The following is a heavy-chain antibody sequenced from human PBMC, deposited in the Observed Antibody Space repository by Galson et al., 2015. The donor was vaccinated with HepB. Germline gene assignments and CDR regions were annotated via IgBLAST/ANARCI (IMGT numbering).Heavy chain of an antibody. CDR1: GFTFSSYW. D-gene: IGHD3-22*01. Sequence: SLRLSCAASGFTFSSYWMSWVRQAPGKGLEWVANIKQDGTEKYYVDSVTGRFIISRVNAKNSLFLQMNSLRAEDTAVYYCVRDLYYYDNSGPPYWGQGTLVTVSS. CDR2: IKQDGTEK. V-gene: IGHV3-7*01. CDR3: VRDLYYYDNSGPPY. J-gene: IGHJ4*02.